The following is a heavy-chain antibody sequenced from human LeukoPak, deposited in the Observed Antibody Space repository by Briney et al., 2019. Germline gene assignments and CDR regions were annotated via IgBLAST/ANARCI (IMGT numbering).Heavy chain of an antibody. CDR2: IYTSGST. Sequence: SETLSLTCTVSGGSISSYYWSWIRQPAGKGLEWIGRIYTSGSTNYNPSLKSRVTMSVDTSKNQFSLKLSSVTAADTAVYYCARGVSIAAAGTGGVYYYYYYMDVWGKGTTVTISS. V-gene: IGHV4-4*07. CDR1: GGSISSYY. D-gene: IGHD6-13*01. J-gene: IGHJ6*03. CDR3: ARGVSIAAAGTGGVYYYYYYMDV.